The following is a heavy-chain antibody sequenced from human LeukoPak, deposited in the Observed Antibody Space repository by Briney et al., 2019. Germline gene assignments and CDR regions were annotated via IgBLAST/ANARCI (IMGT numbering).Heavy chain of an antibody. CDR3: ARGPYSYDSSGAFDI. J-gene: IGHJ3*02. CDR1: GDSISSGDYY. Sequence: SETLSLTCTVSGDSISSGDYYWSWIRQPAGKGLEWIGRISSSGSTNYNHSLKSRVTISVDTSKNQLSLKLSSVTAADTAVYFCARGPYSYDSSGAFDIWGQGTMVTVSS. V-gene: IGHV4-61*02. CDR2: ISSSGST. D-gene: IGHD3-22*01.